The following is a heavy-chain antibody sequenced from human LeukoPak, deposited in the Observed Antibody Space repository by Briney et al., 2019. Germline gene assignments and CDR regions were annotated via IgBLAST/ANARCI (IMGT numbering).Heavy chain of an antibody. V-gene: IGHV1-46*01. J-gene: IGHJ6*02. CDR1: GYNFISYY. CDR2: SNPSGGST. Sequence: ASVKVSCKASGYNFISYYRHWVRQAPGQGVEWMGISNPSGGSTSYAQKFQDRVTMTRDTSTSKVYLELSSLKSEDTAVYYCAREDVVLVDAVRYYYYGMDVWGQGTTVTVSS. D-gene: IGHD2-8*01. CDR3: AREDVVLVDAVRYYYYGMDV.